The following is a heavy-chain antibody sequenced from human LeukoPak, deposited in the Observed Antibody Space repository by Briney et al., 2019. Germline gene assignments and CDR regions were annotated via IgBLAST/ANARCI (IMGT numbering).Heavy chain of an antibody. D-gene: IGHD6-13*01. CDR3: AKFWYSSSWYGDY. V-gene: IGHV3-23*01. J-gene: IGHJ4*02. CDR1: GFTFSSYG. CDR2: ISGSGGST. Sequence: RGSLRLSCAASGFTFSSYGMSWVRQAPGKGLEWVSAISGSGGSTYYADSVKGRFTISRDNSKNTLYLQMNSLRAEDTAVYYCAKFWYSSSWYGDYWGQGTLVTVSS.